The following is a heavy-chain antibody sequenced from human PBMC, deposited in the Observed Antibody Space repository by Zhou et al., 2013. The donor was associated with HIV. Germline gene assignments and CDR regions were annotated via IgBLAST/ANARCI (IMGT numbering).Heavy chain of an antibody. Sequence: QVQLQESGPGLVKPSETLSLTCIVSGGSINSSYWNWIRQPAGKGLEWIGRIYTSGSTKYNPSLKSRIIMSVDTSKNQFSLRLTSVTAADTAVYYCAAAGLGRYFDLWGRGTLVTVSS. V-gene: IGHV4-4*07. CDR2: IYTSGST. CDR1: GGSINSSY. CDR3: AAAGLGRYFDL. J-gene: IGHJ2*01. D-gene: IGHD5-12*01.